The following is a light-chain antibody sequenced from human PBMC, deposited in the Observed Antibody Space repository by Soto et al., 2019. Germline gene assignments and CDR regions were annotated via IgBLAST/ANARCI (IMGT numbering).Light chain of an antibody. Sequence: QSVLTQPASVSGSPGQSITISCTGTSSDVGGYNYVSWYQQHPGKAPKVIIYEVSNRPSGVSNLFSGSKSGNTASLTISGLQPEDEADYYCSSYTSISTYVFGTGTKVTVL. CDR3: SSYTSISTYV. CDR1: SSDVGGYNY. CDR2: EVS. J-gene: IGLJ1*01. V-gene: IGLV2-14*01.